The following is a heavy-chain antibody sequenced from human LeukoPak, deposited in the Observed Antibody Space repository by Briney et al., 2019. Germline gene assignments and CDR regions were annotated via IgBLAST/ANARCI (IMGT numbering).Heavy chain of an antibody. J-gene: IGHJ4*02. CDR1: GFTFSSYA. Sequence: GGSLRLSCAASGFTFSSYAMSWVRQAPGKGLEWVSAISGSGGSTYYADSVKGRFTISRDNSKNTLYLQMNSLRAEDTAVYSCAKRDYYYDSSGYYLIYWGQGTLVTVSS. D-gene: IGHD3-22*01. CDR3: AKRDYYYDSSGYYLIY. CDR2: ISGSGGST. V-gene: IGHV3-23*01.